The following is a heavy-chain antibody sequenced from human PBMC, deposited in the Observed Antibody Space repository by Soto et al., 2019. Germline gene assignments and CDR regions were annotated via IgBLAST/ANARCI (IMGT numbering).Heavy chain of an antibody. Sequence: SQTLSLTCAITGDSVSSNSAGWSWVRQSPSRGLEWLGRTYYRSKWYYEYAVSVRGRITINPDTSKNQYSLQLNSVTPEDTAVYFCARGEQYSGRIFDYWGQGTLVAVSS. CDR1: GDSVSSNSAG. J-gene: IGHJ4*03. D-gene: IGHD1-26*01. CDR3: ARGEQYSGRIFDY. CDR2: TYYRSKWYY. V-gene: IGHV6-1*01.